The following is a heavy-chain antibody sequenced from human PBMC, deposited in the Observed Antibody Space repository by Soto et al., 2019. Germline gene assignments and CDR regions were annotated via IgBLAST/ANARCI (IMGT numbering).Heavy chain of an antibody. CDR1: GGSISSYY. CDR2: IYYSGST. D-gene: IGHD6-13*01. V-gene: IGHV4-59*01. Sequence: SETLSLTCTVSGGSISSYYWSWIRQPPGKGLEWIGYIYYSGSTNYNPSLKSRVTISVDTSKNQFSLKLSSVTAADTAVYYCARGLIVAAAPHYYYYGMDVWGQGTTVTVSS. J-gene: IGHJ6*02. CDR3: ARGLIVAAAPHYYYYGMDV.